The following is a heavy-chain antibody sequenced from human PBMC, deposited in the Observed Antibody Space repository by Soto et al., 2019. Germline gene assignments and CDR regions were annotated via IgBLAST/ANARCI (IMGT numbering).Heavy chain of an antibody. CDR2: ISGSGGST. CDR3: AKDLGDHSWSFDY. CDR1: GFTFSSYA. D-gene: IGHD6-13*01. J-gene: IGHJ4*02. V-gene: IGHV3-23*01. Sequence: EVQLLESGGGLVQPGGSLRLSCAASGFTFSSYAMSWVRQAPGKGLEWVSAISGSGGSTYYADSVKGRFTISRDNSKNTLSLQMNSLRAEDTAVYYCAKDLGDHSWSFDYWGQGTLVTVSS.